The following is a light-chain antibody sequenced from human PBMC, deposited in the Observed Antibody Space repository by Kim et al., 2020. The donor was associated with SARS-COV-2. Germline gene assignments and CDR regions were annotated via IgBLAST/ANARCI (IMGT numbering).Light chain of an antibody. CDR1: SLRSYY. CDR3: NSRDSSGNRWV. V-gene: IGLV3-19*01. CDR2: GKN. J-gene: IGLJ3*02. Sequence: ALGQTVRITCQGDSLRSYYASWYQQKPGQAPVLVIYGKNNRPSGIPDRFSGSSSGNTASLTMTGAQAEDEADYYCNSRDSSGNRWVFGGGTQLTVL.